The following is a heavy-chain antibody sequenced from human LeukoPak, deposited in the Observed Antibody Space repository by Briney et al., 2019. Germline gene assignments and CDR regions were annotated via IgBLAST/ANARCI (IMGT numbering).Heavy chain of an antibody. V-gene: IGHV3-23*01. CDR2: LNGRGDSP. CDR3: AKGPHRDY. Sequence: GGSLRLSCAASGFTFSNYAMSWVRQAPGKGLEWVSSLNGRGDSPYYADSVKGRFTISRDNSKNTLYLQMHSLRVEDTAVYYCAKGPHRDYWGQGTLLTVSS. CDR1: GFTFSNYA. J-gene: IGHJ4*02.